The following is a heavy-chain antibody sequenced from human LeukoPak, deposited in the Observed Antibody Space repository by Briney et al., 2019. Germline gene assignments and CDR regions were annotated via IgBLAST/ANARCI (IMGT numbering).Heavy chain of an antibody. CDR3: AKDRVASLLWSGWEY. Sequence: AGGSLRLSCAASGFTFSSYAMSWVRHAPGKGLEWVSAISGSGGSTYYADSVKGRFTISRDNSKNTLYLQMNSLRAEDTAVYYCAKDRVASLLWSGWEYWGQGTLVTVSS. CDR1: GFTFSSYA. CDR2: ISGSGGST. J-gene: IGHJ4*02. V-gene: IGHV3-23*01. D-gene: IGHD3-3*01.